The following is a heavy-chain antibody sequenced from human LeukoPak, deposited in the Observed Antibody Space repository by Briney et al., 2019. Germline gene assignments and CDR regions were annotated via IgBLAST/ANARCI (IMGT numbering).Heavy chain of an antibody. Sequence: SETLSLTCTVSGGSISSGSYYWSWIRQPAGKGLEWIGRIYTSGSTNYNPSLKSRVTILVDTSKNQFSLKLSSVTAADTAVYYCARSLGRYSGSKGDYFDYWGQGTLVTVSS. CDR1: GGSISSGSYY. D-gene: IGHD1-26*01. CDR3: ARSLGRYSGSKGDYFDY. V-gene: IGHV4-61*02. CDR2: IYTSGST. J-gene: IGHJ4*02.